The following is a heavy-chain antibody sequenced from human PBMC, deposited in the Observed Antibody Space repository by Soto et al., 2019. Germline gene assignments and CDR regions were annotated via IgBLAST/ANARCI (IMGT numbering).Heavy chain of an antibody. CDR2: MNPNSGNT. CDR3: ARPSMVRGVISYYYYYYMDV. CDR1: GYTFTSYD. D-gene: IGHD3-10*01. V-gene: IGHV1-8*01. J-gene: IGHJ6*03. Sequence: ASVKVSCKASGYTFTSYDINWVRQATGQGLEWMGWMNPNSGNTGYAQKFQGRVTMTRNTSISTAYMELSSLRSEDTAVYYCARPSMVRGVISYYYYYYMDVWGKGTTVTVS.